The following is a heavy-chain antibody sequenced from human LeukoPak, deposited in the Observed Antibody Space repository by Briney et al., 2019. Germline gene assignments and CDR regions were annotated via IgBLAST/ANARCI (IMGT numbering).Heavy chain of an antibody. CDR1: GYTFTSYG. CDR2: ISAYNGNT. D-gene: IGHD3-10*01. J-gene: IGHJ4*02. V-gene: IGHV1-18*01. Sequence: ASVKVSCKASGYTFTSYGISWVRQAPGQGLEWMGWISAYNGNTNYAQKLQGRVTMTTDTSTSTAYMELRSLRSDDTAVYYCAKGTKDYYGSGSFYLSRDHFISRWGQGTLVTVSS. CDR3: AKGTKDYYGSGSFYLSRDHFISR.